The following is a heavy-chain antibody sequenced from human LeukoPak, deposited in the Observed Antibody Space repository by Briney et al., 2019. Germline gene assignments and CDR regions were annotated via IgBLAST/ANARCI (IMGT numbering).Heavy chain of an antibody. CDR3: AGSLGYCTSNVCYLKY. D-gene: IGHD2-8*01. V-gene: IGHV1-18*01. CDR1: GYSENFYG. CDR2: ISAQHGQT. Sequence: GASVKVSCKTSGYSENFYGITWVRQVAGQGLEWMGWISAQHGQTEYAPNSQDRVTMTTDTYTNTAYMELSSLRSDDTAVYYCAGSLGYCTSNVCYLKYWGQGTLVTVSS. J-gene: IGHJ4*02.